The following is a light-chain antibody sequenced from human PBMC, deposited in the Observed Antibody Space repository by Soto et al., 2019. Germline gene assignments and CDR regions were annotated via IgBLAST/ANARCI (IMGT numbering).Light chain of an antibody. CDR3: CSYAGSDTYV. Sequence: QSALTQPRSVSGSPGQSVTISCTGTSSDVGGYNYVSWYQHHPGKAPKLMIYDVSKRPSGVPDRFSGSKSGNTASLTISGLQAEDEADDYCCSYAGSDTYVFGTGTKLTVL. J-gene: IGLJ1*01. V-gene: IGLV2-11*01. CDR2: DVS. CDR1: SSDVGGYNY.